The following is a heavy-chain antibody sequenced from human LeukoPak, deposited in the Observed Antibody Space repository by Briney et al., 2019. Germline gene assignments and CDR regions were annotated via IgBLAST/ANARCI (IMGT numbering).Heavy chain of an antibody. Sequence: SETLSLTCTVSAGSISSYYWSWIRQPPGKGLEWIGEINHSGSTNYNPSLKSRVTVSVDTSKHQFSLKLSSMTAADTAVYCCARAPHINTMIVIYGMDVWGQGTTVTVSS. CDR2: INHSGST. D-gene: IGHD3-22*01. CDR1: AGSISSYY. CDR3: ARAPHINTMIVIYGMDV. J-gene: IGHJ6*02. V-gene: IGHV4-34*01.